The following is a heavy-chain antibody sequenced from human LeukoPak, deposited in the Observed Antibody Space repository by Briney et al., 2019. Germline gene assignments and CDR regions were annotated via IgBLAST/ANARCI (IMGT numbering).Heavy chain of an antibody. Sequence: EASVNVSFKASGYTFTGYYMHWVRQAPGQGLEWMGRINPNSGGTNYAQKFQGRVTMTRDTSISTAYMELSRLRSDDTAVYYCARGGPLVLLWFGESQDYWGQGTLVTVSS. D-gene: IGHD3-10*01. CDR2: INPNSGGT. CDR3: ARGGPLVLLWFGESQDY. J-gene: IGHJ4*02. V-gene: IGHV1-2*06. CDR1: GYTFTGYY.